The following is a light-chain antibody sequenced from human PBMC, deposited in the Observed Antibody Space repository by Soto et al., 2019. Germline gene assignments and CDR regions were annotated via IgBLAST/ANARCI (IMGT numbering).Light chain of an antibody. J-gene: IGKJ1*01. V-gene: IGKV1-5*01. CDR2: DAS. CDR1: QSISSW. CDR3: QQYNSYWA. Sequence: DLQMTQSPSTLSASVGDRVTITCRASQSISSWLAWYQPKPGKAPKLLIYDASSLESGVPSRFSGSGSGTEFTLTISSLQPDDLATYYCQQYNSYWAFGQGTKVEIK.